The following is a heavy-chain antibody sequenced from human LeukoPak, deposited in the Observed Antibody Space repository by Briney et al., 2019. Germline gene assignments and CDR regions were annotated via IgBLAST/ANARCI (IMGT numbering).Heavy chain of an antibody. Sequence: GGSLRLSCAASGFTFSSYDMHWVRQTTGKGLEWVSAIGTAGDTYYPGSVKGRFTISRENAKNSLYLQMNSLRAGDTAVYCCARDRLSNGAGWYFDLWGRGTLVTVSS. V-gene: IGHV3-13*04. J-gene: IGHJ2*01. CDR3: ARDRLSNGAGWYFDL. CDR1: GFTFSSYD. CDR2: IGTAGDT. D-gene: IGHD4/OR15-4a*01.